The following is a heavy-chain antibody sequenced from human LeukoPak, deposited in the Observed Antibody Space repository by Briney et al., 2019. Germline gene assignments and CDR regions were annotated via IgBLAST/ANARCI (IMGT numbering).Heavy chain of an antibody. V-gene: IGHV3-7*01. J-gene: IGHJ4*02. CDR1: GFTFSSYW. D-gene: IGHD2-15*01. Sequence: GGSLRLSCAASGFTFSSYWMSWVRQAPGKGLEWVANIKQDGSEKYYVDSVKGRFTISRDNAKNSLYLQMNSLRAEDTAVYYCASGGLVVVAATIFDYWGQGTLVTVSS. CDR3: ASGGLVVVAATIFDY. CDR2: IKQDGSEK.